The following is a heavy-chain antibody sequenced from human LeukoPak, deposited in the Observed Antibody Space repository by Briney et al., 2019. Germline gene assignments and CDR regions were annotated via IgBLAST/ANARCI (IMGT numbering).Heavy chain of an antibody. D-gene: IGHD3-16*02. CDR1: GYTFTSYG. Sequence: ASVKLSCKASGYTFTSYGISWVRQAPGQGLEWMGWISAYNGNTNYAQKLQGRVTMTTDTSTSTAYMELRSLRSDDTAVYYCAREREGIRLGELSYSDYWGQGTLVTVSS. V-gene: IGHV1-18*01. CDR3: AREREGIRLGELSYSDY. CDR2: ISAYNGNT. J-gene: IGHJ4*02.